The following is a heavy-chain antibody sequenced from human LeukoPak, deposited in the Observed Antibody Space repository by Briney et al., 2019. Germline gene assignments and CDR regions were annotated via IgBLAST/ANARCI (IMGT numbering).Heavy chain of an antibody. J-gene: IGHJ3*02. CDR3: ARSRVVVPAAPRPFDAFDI. V-gene: IGHV4-61*02. Sequence: SETLSLTCTVSGGSISSGSYYWSWIRQPAGKGLGWIGRIYTSGSTNYNPSLKSRVTISVDTSKNQFSLKLSSVTAADTAVYYCARSRVVVPAAPRPFDAFDIWGQGTMVTVSS. D-gene: IGHD2-2*01. CDR1: GGSISSGSYY. CDR2: IYTSGST.